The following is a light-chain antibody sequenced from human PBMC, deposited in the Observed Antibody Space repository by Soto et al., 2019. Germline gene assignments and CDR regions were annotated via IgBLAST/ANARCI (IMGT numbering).Light chain of an antibody. Sequence: EMVLTQSPGTLSLSPGERATLSCRASKSVSSSYLAWYQQKPGQAPSLLIYGASSRATGIPDRFSGSGSGTDFTLTISRLEPEDFAVYYCQQYGSSPYTFGQGTKLEIK. CDR2: GAS. CDR3: QQYGSSPYT. J-gene: IGKJ2*01. V-gene: IGKV3-20*01. CDR1: KSVSSSY.